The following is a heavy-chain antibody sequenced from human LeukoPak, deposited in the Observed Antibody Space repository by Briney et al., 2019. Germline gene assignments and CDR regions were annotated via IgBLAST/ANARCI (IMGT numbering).Heavy chain of an antibody. D-gene: IGHD2-2*02. J-gene: IGHJ4*02. CDR1: GFTFSSYA. Sequence: GGSLRLSCAASGFTFSSYAMSWVRQAPGKGLEWVSAISGSGDSTYYADSVKGRFTISRDNSKNTLYLQMNSLRAEDTAVYYCAKADCSSTSCYTADYWGQGTLVTVSS. V-gene: IGHV3-23*01. CDR2: ISGSGDST. CDR3: AKADCSSTSCYTADY.